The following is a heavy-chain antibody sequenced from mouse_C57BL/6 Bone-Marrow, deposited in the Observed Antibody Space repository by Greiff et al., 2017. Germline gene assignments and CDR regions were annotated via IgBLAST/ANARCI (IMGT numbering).Heavy chain of an antibody. D-gene: IGHD2-4*01. CDR2: ISYDGSN. V-gene: IGHV3-6*01. CDR1: GYSITSGYY. CDR3: AREPLRQDWYFDV. J-gene: IGHJ1*03. Sequence: EVQLQESGPGLVKPSQSLSLTCSVTGYSITSGYYWNWIRQFPGNKLEWMGYISYDGSNNYNPSLKNRNSITRDTSKNQFFLKLNSVTTEDTATYYCAREPLRQDWYFDVWGTGTTVTVSS.